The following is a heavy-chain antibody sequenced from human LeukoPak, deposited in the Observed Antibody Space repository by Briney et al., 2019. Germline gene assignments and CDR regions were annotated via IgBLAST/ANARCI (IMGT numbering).Heavy chain of an antibody. Sequence: GGSLRLSCAASGFTFSNYLMHWVRQAPGKGLVWVSRINSDGTTTMYADSVKGRFTISRDNAKNTLYLQMNSLRDEDTAVYYCARRVDATRWFDPWGQGTLVTVPS. J-gene: IGHJ5*02. CDR2: INSDGTTT. CDR1: GFTFSNYL. CDR3: ARRVDATRWFDP. V-gene: IGHV3-74*03. D-gene: IGHD2-15*01.